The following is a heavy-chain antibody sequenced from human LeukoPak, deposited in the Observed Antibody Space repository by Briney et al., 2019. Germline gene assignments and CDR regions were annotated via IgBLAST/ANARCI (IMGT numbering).Heavy chain of an antibody. V-gene: IGHV3-7*01. J-gene: IGHJ4*02. CDR2: IKQDGSEK. CDR1: GFSLSSYW. Sequence: GGSLRLSCAASGFSLSSYWMSWVRQAPGKWLEWVGNIKQDGSEKYYVDSVRGRSTISRDTAKNSLYLQMNSLRAEDTAVYYCARETGDYSSGYYFDYWGQGTLVTVSS. CDR3: ARETGDYSSGYYFDY. D-gene: IGHD3-22*01.